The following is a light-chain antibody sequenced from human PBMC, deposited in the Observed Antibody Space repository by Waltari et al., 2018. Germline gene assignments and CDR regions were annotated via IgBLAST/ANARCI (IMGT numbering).Light chain of an antibody. CDR3: NSRDSSGNHVV. J-gene: IGLJ2*01. CDR2: GKN. V-gene: IGLV3-19*01. Sequence: SSELSQDPAVSVALGQTVRISCHGYCPITYYASCDQQKPGQAPVLVIYGKNNRPSGIPDRFSGSSSGNTASLTITGAQAEDEADYYCNSRDSSGNHVVFGGGTKLTVL. CDR1: CPITYY.